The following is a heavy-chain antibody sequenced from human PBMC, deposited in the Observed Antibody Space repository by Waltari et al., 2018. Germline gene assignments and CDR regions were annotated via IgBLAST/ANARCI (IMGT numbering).Heavy chain of an antibody. CDR1: GFTFSSYA. CDR2: ISGSGGST. Sequence: EVQLVASGGGLIQPGGSLRLSCAASGFTFSSYAMSWVRQAPGKGLGWVLAISGSGGSTNYADAGEGRLTISRDKTKNVLYLKRSCLRAEDTAVNYWAKDADYDYVWGRYRYPAFDDWGQGTLVTVSS. V-gene: IGHV3-23*04. D-gene: IGHD3-16*02. J-gene: IGHJ4*02. CDR3: AKDADYDYVWGRYRYPAFDD.